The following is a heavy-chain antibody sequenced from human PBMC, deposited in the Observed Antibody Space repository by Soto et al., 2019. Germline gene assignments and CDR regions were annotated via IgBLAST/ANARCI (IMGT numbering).Heavy chain of an antibody. CDR2: ISSDGKNT. Sequence: QVQLVESGGGVVQPGRSLRLSCAASGFTFSGYAMHWVRQPPGKGLEWVAIISSDGKNTYYGDSVKGRFTISRDDSTSNLNLQLNRLMPGDRAVYFCARVCCTNELCPGLYFYYALDVWGQGTTVTVSS. J-gene: IGHJ6*02. D-gene: IGHD2-8*01. CDR3: ARVCCTNELCPGLYFYYALDV. V-gene: IGHV3-30*01. CDR1: GFTFSGYA.